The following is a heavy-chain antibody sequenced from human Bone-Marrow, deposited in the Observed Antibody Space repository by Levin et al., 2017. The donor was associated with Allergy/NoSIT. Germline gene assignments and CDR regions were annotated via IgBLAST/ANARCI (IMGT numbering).Heavy chain of an antibody. V-gene: IGHV1-46*01. J-gene: IGHJ4*02. CDR2: FTPSGFPPRGVYP. Sequence: GESLTISCKAPGSRFPRAYLPWVRQAPVQGLEWMGRFTPSGFPPRGVYPISAHTFQGRVTFTRETSTRTDYFDVLSLRSEVTAVYYCARDGGVLNFDSWGQGTMVTVSA. D-gene: IGHD2-15*01. CDR1: GSRFPRAY. CDR3: ARDGGVLNFDS.